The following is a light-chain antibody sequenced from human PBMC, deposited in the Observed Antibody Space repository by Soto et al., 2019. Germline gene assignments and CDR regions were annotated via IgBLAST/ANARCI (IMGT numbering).Light chain of an antibody. V-gene: IGKV1-9*01. CDR3: QQLNSVLYT. CDR2: GAS. J-gene: IGKJ2*01. CDR1: QGIHSH. Sequence: DIQLTQSPSFLSASVGDRVTITCRANQGIHSHLAWYQQEPGKAPKLLIYGASTLQSGVPSRFSGRGSGTEFTLTIRSLQPEDFGTYYCQQLNSVLYTFGQGTKLEIK.